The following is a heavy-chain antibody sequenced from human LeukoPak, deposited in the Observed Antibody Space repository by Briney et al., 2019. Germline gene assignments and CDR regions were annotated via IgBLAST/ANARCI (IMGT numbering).Heavy chain of an antibody. V-gene: IGHV4-59*01. J-gene: IGHJ4*02. D-gene: IGHD2-21*02. CDR3: ARHCGGDCYNFFDC. Sequence: SETLSLTCTVSGGSISSYYWSWIRQPPGKGLEYIGYIYYSGSTNYNPSLKSQVTISVDTSRNQFSLKLTSVTAADTAVYYCARHCGGDCYNFFDCWGPGTLVTVSS. CDR2: IYYSGST. CDR1: GGSISSYY.